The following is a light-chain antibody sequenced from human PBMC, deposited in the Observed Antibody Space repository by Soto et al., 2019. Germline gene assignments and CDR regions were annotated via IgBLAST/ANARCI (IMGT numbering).Light chain of an antibody. CDR1: QSVSSY. J-gene: IGKJ1*01. CDR3: QQRSNWPRT. V-gene: IGKV3-11*01. Sequence: EIVLTQSPATLSLSPGERATLSCRASQSVSSYLAWYQQKPGQAPRLLIYDASNRATGIPARFSGSGSGTDFTRTISSLEPEDFAVYYCQQRSNWPRTFGQGNKVEIK. CDR2: DAS.